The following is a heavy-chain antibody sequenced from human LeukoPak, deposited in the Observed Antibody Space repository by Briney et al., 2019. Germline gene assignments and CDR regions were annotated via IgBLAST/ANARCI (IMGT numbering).Heavy chain of an antibody. Sequence: GGSLRLSCAASGFTVSSNYMSWVRQAPGKGPEWVAVIYSGGTTSYAGSVKGRFTISGDNSKNTLYLQMNSLRAEDTAVYYCARDYTVPRAAVVTEYWSQGTLVTVSS. CDR1: GFTVSSNY. CDR3: ARDYTVPRAAVVTEY. CDR2: IYSGGTT. J-gene: IGHJ4*02. D-gene: IGHD6-13*01. V-gene: IGHV3-53*01.